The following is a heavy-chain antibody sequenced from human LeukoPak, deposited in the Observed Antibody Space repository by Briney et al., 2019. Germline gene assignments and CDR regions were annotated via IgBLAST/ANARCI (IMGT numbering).Heavy chain of an antibody. CDR3: AKDGVGATSLDC. Sequence: GGSLRLSCSASGFTFSDYDMNWIRQAPGKGLEWISAISGRSSHTYYGDSVKGRFSISRDNAKNLLYLQMNSLRAEDTAVYYCAKDGVGATSLDCWGQGTLVTVSS. CDR2: ISGRSSHT. J-gene: IGHJ4*02. D-gene: IGHD1-26*01. CDR1: GFTFSDYD. V-gene: IGHV3-21*06.